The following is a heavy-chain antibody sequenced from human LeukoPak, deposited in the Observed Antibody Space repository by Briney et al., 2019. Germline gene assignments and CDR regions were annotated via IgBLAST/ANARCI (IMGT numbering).Heavy chain of an antibody. CDR2: IDHSGST. V-gene: IGHV4-34*01. CDR3: ARVGSSAFDI. CDR1: GGSFGTYD. Sequence: PSETLSLTCAVYGGSFGTYDLNWIRQPPGKGLEWIGQIDHSGSTIYNPSLKSRVTISVDTSRNQFSLKVRSVTAADTAVYYCARVGSSAFDIWGQGTMVTVSS. J-gene: IGHJ3*02. D-gene: IGHD1-26*01.